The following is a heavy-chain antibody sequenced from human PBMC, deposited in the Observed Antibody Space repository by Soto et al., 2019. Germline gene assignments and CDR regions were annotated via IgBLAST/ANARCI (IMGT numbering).Heavy chain of an antibody. Sequence: GASVKVSCKASGGTFSSYAISWVRQAPGQGLEWMGGIIPIFGTANYAQKFQGRVTITADESTSTAYMELRSVTAADTAVYYCARDSYNFDDWGQGILVTVSS. CDR3: ARDSYNFDD. CDR1: GGTFSSYA. V-gene: IGHV1-69*13. CDR2: IIPIFGTA. D-gene: IGHD5-18*01. J-gene: IGHJ4*02.